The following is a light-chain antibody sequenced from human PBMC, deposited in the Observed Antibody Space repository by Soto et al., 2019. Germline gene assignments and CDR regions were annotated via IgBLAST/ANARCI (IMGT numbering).Light chain of an antibody. CDR3: ATWDGSLGEV. J-gene: IGLJ2*01. CDR2: DNN. V-gene: IGLV1-51*01. Sequence: QSVLTQSPSVSAAPGQTVTISCSGSSSNIGNNYVSWYQQLPGTAPKLLIYDNNKRPSGIPDRFSGSKSGTSGTLEITGLQTGDEADYYCATWDGSLGEVFGGGTKLTVL. CDR1: SSNIGNNY.